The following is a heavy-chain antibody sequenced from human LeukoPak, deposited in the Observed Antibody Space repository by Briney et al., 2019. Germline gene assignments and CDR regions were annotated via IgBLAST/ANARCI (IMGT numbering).Heavy chain of an antibody. CDR3: TKDRLFLNGICYADNYF. Sequence: RSVRRSCAASGFTFRTYGRHWLRQAPGKGLEWVAAIWSDGSKKAYADSVQGRVTISRDNSKSMLYLQMTTLRAEDTPVYNCTKDRLFLNGICYADNYF. CDR2: IWSDGSKK. D-gene: IGHD2-8*01. J-gene: IGHJ1*01. CDR1: GFTFRTYG. V-gene: IGHV3-33*06.